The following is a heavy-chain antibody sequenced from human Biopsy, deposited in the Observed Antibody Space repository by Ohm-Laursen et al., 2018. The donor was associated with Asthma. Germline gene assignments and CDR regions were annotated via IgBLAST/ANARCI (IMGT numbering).Heavy chain of an antibody. Sequence: SLRLSCAASEFTVSSNYMHWVRQAPGKGLEWVSMINSAGSTFYADSVKGRFTISRDNSKNTVFLLMNSLRAEDTALYYCARGDSRGNCCIFDPWGLGTLVTVSS. CDR2: INSAGST. D-gene: IGHD2-15*01. CDR3: ARGDSRGNCCIFDP. CDR1: EFTVSSNY. J-gene: IGHJ5*02. V-gene: IGHV3-53*01.